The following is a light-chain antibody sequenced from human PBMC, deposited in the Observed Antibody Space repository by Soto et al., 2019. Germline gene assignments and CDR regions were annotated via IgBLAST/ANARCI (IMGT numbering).Light chain of an antibody. CDR1: SSNIGAGYD. CDR3: QSYDSSLSAPYV. CDR2: GNS. Sequence: QSVLTQPPSVSGAPGQRVTISCTGSSSNIGAGYDVHWYQQLPGTAPKLLIYGNSNRPSGVPDRFSGSKSGTSASLAITGLQAEDEADYYCQSYDSSLSAPYVFGTGTHLTVL. V-gene: IGLV1-40*01. J-gene: IGLJ1*01.